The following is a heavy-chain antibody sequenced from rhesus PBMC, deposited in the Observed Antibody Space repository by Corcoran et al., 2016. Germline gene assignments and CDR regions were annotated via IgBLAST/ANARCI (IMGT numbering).Heavy chain of an antibody. D-gene: IGHD6-25*01. J-gene: IGHJ4*01. V-gene: IGHV4-76*01. CDR2: IYGSSGST. CDR3: ARGGYGSWNLRY. CDR1: GYSISSGYD. Sequence: QVQLQESGPGVVKPSETLSLTCAVSGYSISSGYDRSWIRQPPGKGLEWIGYIYGSSGSTNYNPSLKNRVTISKDTSKNQFSLKLSSVTAADTAVYYCARGGYGSWNLRYWGQGVLVTVSS.